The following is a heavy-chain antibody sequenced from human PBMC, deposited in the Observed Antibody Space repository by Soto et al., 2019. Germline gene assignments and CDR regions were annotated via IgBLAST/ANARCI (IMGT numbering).Heavy chain of an antibody. CDR1: SGSIRRDY. D-gene: IGHD1-26*01. Sequence: LPETLSLTCTVSSGSIRRDYWNWIRQPAGKGLEWIGRIYTSGNTYYNPSLKSRVSMALDTSKNQFSLNLTSVTAADTAIYYCARDTTNLAFDYWGPGILVTVSS. CDR3: ARDTTNLAFDY. V-gene: IGHV4-4*07. CDR2: IYTSGNT. J-gene: IGHJ4*02.